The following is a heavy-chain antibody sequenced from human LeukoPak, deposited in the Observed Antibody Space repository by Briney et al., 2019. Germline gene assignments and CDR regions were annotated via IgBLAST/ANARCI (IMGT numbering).Heavy chain of an antibody. CDR1: GGSISSYY. CDR2: IYTSGST. Sequence: SETLSLTCTVSGGSISSYYWSWIRQPPGKGLEWIGYIYTSGSTNYNPSLKSRVTISVGTSKTQFSLKLSSVTAADTAVYYCARESGDAFDIWGQGTMVTVSS. CDR3: ARESGDAFDI. J-gene: IGHJ3*02. V-gene: IGHV4-59*01.